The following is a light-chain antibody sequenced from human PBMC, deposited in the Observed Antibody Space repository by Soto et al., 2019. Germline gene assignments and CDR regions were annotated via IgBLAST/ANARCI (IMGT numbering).Light chain of an antibody. CDR1: QSVSNF. V-gene: IGKV3-11*01. Sequence: EIVLTQSPATLSLSPGERATLSCRASQSVSNFLAWYQQRPGQAPRLLLYGASNKATGAPARFSGNGSGTDFTLTISILEAEDSAVYYCPQPSNRLTFGGGTKVEIK. CDR2: GAS. J-gene: IGKJ4*01. CDR3: PQPSNRLT.